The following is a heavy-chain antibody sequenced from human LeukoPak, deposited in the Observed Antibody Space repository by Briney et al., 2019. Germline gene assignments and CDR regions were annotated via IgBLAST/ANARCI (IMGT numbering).Heavy chain of an antibody. CDR2: IKEDGSEK. V-gene: IGHV3-7*01. CDR3: ARQRFCDY. J-gene: IGHJ4*02. Sequence: GGSLRLSCAASGFTFSSYWINWVRQAPGKGLEWVANIKEDGSEKYYVDSVKGRFTISRDNAKNTLYLQMDSLRAEDTAVYYCARQRFCDYWGQGTLVTVSS. CDR1: GFTFSSYW. D-gene: IGHD3-3*01.